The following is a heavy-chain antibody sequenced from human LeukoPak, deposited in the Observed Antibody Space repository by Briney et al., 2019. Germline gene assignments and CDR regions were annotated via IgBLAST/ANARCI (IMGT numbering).Heavy chain of an antibody. V-gene: IGHV4-59*08. Sequence: SGTLSLTCAVSGGSISSIYWSTWVRQPPGKGLEWIGYIYYSGSTNYNPSLKSRVTISVDTSKNQFSLKLSSVTAADTAVYYCARHSMYYDFWSGYWHGMDVWGQGTTVTVS. CDR3: ARHSMYYDFWSGYWHGMDV. D-gene: IGHD3-3*01. CDR2: IYYSGST. CDR1: GGSISSIYW. J-gene: IGHJ6*02.